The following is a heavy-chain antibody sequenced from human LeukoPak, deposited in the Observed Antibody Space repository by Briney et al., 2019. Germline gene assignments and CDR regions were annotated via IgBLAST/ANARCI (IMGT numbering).Heavy chain of an antibody. Sequence: PGGSLRLSCAASGFIFSSYTMNWVRQAPGRGLEWVSYIDSSSNIIYYADSVKGRFTTSRDNAKNSLYLQINSLRAEDTAVYFCAKGDKMLTWRRTYNRFDPWGQGTLVTVSS. D-gene: IGHD3-16*01. CDR2: IDSSSNII. J-gene: IGHJ5*02. CDR1: GFIFSSYT. CDR3: AKGDKMLTWRRTYNRFDP. V-gene: IGHV3-48*01.